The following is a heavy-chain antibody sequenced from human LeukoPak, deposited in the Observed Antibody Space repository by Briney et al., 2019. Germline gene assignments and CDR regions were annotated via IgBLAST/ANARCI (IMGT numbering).Heavy chain of an antibody. CDR1: GFTFSDYY. J-gene: IGHJ5*02. Sequence: GGSLRLSCAASGFTFSDYYMSWIRQAPGKGLEWVSYISSSGSTIYYAGSVKGRFTISRDNAKNSLYLQMNSLRAEDTAVYYCARPGASGWYKDNWFDPWGQRTLVTVSS. V-gene: IGHV3-11*01. D-gene: IGHD6-19*01. CDR2: ISSSGSTI. CDR3: ARPGASGWYKDNWFDP.